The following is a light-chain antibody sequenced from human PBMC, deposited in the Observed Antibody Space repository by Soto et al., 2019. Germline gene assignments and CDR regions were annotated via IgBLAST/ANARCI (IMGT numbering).Light chain of an antibody. CDR1: QNVLYSSNNKNY. V-gene: IGKV4-1*01. CDR2: WAS. CDR3: QQYYSTPWT. Sequence: DIVMTQSPDSLAVFLGERATINCKSSQNVLYSSNNKNYLAWYQQKPGQPPKLLINWASTREFGVPDRFSGSGSGTDFTLTISSLQAEDVAVYYCQQYYSTPWTFGQGTKVEIK. J-gene: IGKJ1*01.